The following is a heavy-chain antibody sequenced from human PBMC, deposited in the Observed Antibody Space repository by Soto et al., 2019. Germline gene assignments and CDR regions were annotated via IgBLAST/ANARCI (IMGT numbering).Heavy chain of an antibody. Sequence: QLQLQEWGPGLVKPSETLSLTCTVSGASMNDYYGSWVRESPGKGLEWIGYMHYSGASNSNPSLKGRVTISIDTSKNQFSLKLTSVTAADTAVYYCVRSGHSFAGAMWGQGNLVTVSS. D-gene: IGHD3-16*01. V-gene: IGHV4-59*01. CDR1: GASMNDYY. CDR3: VRSGHSFAGAM. CDR2: MHYSGAS. J-gene: IGHJ4*02.